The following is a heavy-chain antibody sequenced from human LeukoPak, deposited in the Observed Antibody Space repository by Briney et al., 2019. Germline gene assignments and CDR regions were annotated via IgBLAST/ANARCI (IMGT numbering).Heavy chain of an antibody. V-gene: IGHV5-51*01. CDR1: GYSFTSYW. CDR2: IYPGDSDT. J-gene: IGHJ4*02. Sequence: GESLKISCKGSGYSFTSYWIGWVRQMPGKGLEWMGIIYPGDSDTRYSPSFQGQVTISADKSIITAYLQWSSLKASDTAMYYCASITMVRGVMLEFDYWGQGTLVTVSS. D-gene: IGHD3-10*01. CDR3: ASITMVRGVMLEFDY.